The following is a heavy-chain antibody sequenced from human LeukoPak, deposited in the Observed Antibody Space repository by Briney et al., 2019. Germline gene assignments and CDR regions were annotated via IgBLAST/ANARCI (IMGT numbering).Heavy chain of an antibody. CDR3: ARDPDSYGLYYFDY. CDR1: GGTFSSYA. J-gene: IGHJ4*02. D-gene: IGHD5-18*01. V-gene: IGHV1-69*06. Sequence: GSSVKVSCKASGGTFSSYAISWVRQAPGQGLEWMGGIIPIFGTANYAQKFQGRVTITADKSTSTAYMELSSLRSEDTAVYYCARDPDSYGLYYFDYWGQGTLVTVSS. CDR2: IIPIFGTA.